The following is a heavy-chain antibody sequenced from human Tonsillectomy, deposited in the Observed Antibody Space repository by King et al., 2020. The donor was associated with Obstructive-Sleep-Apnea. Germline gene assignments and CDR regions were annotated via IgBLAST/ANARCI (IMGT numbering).Heavy chain of an antibody. CDR2: IYYSGST. D-gene: IGHD3-22*01. V-gene: IGHV4-30-4*01. Sequence: VQLQESGPGLVKPSQTLSLTCTVSGGSISSGDYYWCWIRQPPGKGLEWMGYIYYSGSTYYNPSLKSRVTISVDTSKNQFSLKLSSVTAADTAVYYCAGDGYYDSSGYYYGRGMDVWGQGTTVTVSS. J-gene: IGHJ6*02. CDR1: GGSISSGDYY. CDR3: AGDGYYDSSGYYYGRGMDV.